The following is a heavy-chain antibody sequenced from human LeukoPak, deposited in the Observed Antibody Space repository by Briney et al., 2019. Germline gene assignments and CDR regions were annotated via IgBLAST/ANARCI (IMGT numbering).Heavy chain of an antibody. Sequence: PGGSLRLSCVVSGITFSNYAINWVRQAPGKGLEWVSGISGSAGGTKYADSVKGRFTISRDNSLNTVYLQMNSLRAEDTAVYFCAKRGIVIRGILIIGFHKEAYYFDYWGQGILVTVSS. J-gene: IGHJ4*02. CDR1: GITFSNYA. V-gene: IGHV3-23*01. CDR3: AKRGIVIRGILIIGFHKEAYYFDY. CDR2: ISGSAGGT. D-gene: IGHD3-10*01.